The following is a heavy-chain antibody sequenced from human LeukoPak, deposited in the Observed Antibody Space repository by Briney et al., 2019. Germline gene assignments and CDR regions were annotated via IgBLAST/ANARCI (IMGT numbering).Heavy chain of an antibody. Sequence: GGSLRLSCAASGFTFSSYAMSWVRQAPGKGLDWVSAISGSGGSTYYADSVKGRFTISRDNSKNTLYLQMNSLRAEDTAVYYCAKSIRGWNDAFDIWGQGTMVTVSS. D-gene: IGHD6-19*01. CDR3: AKSIRGWNDAFDI. J-gene: IGHJ3*02. V-gene: IGHV3-23*01. CDR2: ISGSGGST. CDR1: GFTFSSYA.